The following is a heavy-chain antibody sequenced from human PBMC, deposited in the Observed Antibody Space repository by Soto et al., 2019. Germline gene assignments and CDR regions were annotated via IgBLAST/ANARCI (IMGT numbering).Heavy chain of an antibody. J-gene: IGHJ6*02. CDR3: TTNSPTTGATITPYRYYYYGMDV. Sequence: GGSLRLSCAASGFTFSNAWMNWVRQAPGKGLEWVGRIKSKTDGGTTDYAAPVKGRFTISREDSKNTLYLQMNSLKTEDTAVYYCTTNSPTTGATITPYRYYYYGMDVWGQGTTVTVSS. CDR2: IKSKTDGGTT. D-gene: IGHD5-12*01. CDR1: GFTFSNAW. V-gene: IGHV3-15*07.